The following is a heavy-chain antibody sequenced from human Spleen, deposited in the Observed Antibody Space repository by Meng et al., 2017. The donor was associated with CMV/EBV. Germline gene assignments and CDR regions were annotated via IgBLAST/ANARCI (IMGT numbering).Heavy chain of an antibody. J-gene: IGHJ4*02. V-gene: IGHV3-7*01. Sequence: GGSLRLSCATSGFTVSSSYMHWVRQAPGKGLEWVANIKQDGSEKYYVDSVKGRFTISRDNAKNSLYLQMNSLRAEDTAVYYCASNNYYGSGSPFDYWGQGTLVTVSS. CDR1: GFTVSSSY. CDR3: ASNNYYGSGSPFDY. CDR2: IKQDGSEK. D-gene: IGHD3-10*01.